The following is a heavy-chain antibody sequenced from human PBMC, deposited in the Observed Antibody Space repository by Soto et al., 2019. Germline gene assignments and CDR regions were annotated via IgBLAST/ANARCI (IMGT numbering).Heavy chain of an antibody. Sequence: SETLSLTCTVSGDSIGSYHWSWVRQPPGKGLEWIGFMFSRGSANYNPSLKSRVTISVDTSKSQFSLKLTSVTAADTAIYYCARHTPRSVAAVEIPFAFWGKGTLVPVSS. J-gene: IGHJ4*02. CDR1: GDSIGSYH. V-gene: IGHV4-59*01. CDR2: MFSRGSA. CDR3: ARHTPRSVAAVEIPFAF. D-gene: IGHD6-25*01.